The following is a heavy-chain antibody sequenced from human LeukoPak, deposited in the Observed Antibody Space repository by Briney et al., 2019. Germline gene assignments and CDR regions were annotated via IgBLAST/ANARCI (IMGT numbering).Heavy chain of an antibody. D-gene: IGHD6-13*01. CDR1: GGSFSGYY. Sequence: SETLSLTCAVYGGSFSGYYWSWIRQPPGKGLEWIGEINHSGSTNYNPSLKSRVTISVDTSKSQFSLKLSSVTAADTAVYYCARVRYSSSAVDPWGQGTLVTVSS. J-gene: IGHJ5*02. CDR2: INHSGST. CDR3: ARVRYSSSAVDP. V-gene: IGHV4-34*01.